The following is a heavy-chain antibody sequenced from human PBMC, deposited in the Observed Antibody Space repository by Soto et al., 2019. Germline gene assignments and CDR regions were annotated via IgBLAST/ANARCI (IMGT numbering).Heavy chain of an antibody. CDR1: GFTFSDQW. CDR2: INPDGSAK. V-gene: IGHV3-7*01. J-gene: IGHJ4*02. D-gene: IGHD3-3*02. CDR3: ARGPF. Sequence: EVQMVASGGGVVQPGGSLRLSCAASGFTFSDQWMSWVRQAPGKGLEWVANINPDGSAKSHVDSVEGRFTISRDNAKNSLYLQMNTLIGEDTAVYYCARGPFWGQGTLVTVSS.